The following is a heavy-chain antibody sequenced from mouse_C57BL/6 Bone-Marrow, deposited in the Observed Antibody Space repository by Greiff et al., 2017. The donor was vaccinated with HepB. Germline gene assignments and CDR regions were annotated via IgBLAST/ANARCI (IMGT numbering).Heavy chain of an antibody. CDR1: GFTFSAYY. Sequence: DVKLVESEGGLVQPGSSMKLSCTASGFTFSAYYMAWVRQVPEKGLEWVANINYDGSSTYYLDSLKSRFIISRDNAKNILYLQMSSLKSEDTATYYCARDLDYFDYWGQGTTLTVSS. J-gene: IGHJ2*01. V-gene: IGHV5-16*01. CDR2: INYDGSST. CDR3: ARDLDYFDY.